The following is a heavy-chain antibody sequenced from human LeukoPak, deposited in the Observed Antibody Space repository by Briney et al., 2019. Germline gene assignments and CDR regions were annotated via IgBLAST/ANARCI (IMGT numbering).Heavy chain of an antibody. Sequence: GESLKISCKASGYNFTTYWIAWVRQLPGKGLECMGIIYPDDSDTRYSPTFQGQVSISADKSTSTAYLQWSSLKAPDTAMYYCARRPAGAAGLFFDYWGQGALITVSS. J-gene: IGHJ4*02. CDR2: IYPDDSDT. V-gene: IGHV5-51*01. CDR3: ARRPAGAAGLFFDY. D-gene: IGHD6-19*01. CDR1: GYNFTTYW.